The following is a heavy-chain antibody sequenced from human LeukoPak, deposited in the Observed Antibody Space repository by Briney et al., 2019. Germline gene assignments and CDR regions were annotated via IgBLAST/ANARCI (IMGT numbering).Heavy chain of an antibody. CDR2: ISSSSSYI. Sequence: GGSLRLSCAASGFTFSSYSMNWVRQAPGKGLEWVSSISSSSSYIYYADSVKGRFTISRDNAKNSLYLQMNSLRAEDTAVYYCARGPHPGGAGYNLIDHWGQGTLVTVSP. CDR1: GFTFSSYS. V-gene: IGHV3-21*01. J-gene: IGHJ4*02. D-gene: IGHD5-24*01. CDR3: ARGPHPGGAGYNLIDH.